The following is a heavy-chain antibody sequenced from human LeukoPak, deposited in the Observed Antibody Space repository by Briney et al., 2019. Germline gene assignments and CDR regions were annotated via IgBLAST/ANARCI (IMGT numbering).Heavy chain of an antibody. CDR2: ISYDGSNK. J-gene: IGHJ6*02. V-gene: IGHV3-30*18. CDR3: AKDGLGYGDYPAYYYYYYGMDV. D-gene: IGHD4-17*01. Sequence: GGSLRLSCAASGFTFSSYGMHWVRQAPGKGLEWVAVISYDGSNKYYADSVKGRFTISRDNSKNTLYLQMNSLRAEDTAVYYCAKDGLGYGDYPAYYYYYYGMDVWGQGTTVTVSS. CDR1: GFTFSSYG.